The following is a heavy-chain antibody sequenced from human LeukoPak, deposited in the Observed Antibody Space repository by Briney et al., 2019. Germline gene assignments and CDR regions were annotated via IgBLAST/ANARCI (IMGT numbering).Heavy chain of an antibody. D-gene: IGHD4/OR15-4a*01. CDR1: GGSFSGYY. Sequence: PSETLSLTCAVYGGSFSGYYWSWIRQPPGKGLEWIGEINHSGRTNYNPSLKSRVTISVDTSKNQFSLKLSSVTAADTAVYYCARQNYGAAPLRYWGQGTLVTVSS. J-gene: IGHJ4*02. V-gene: IGHV4-34*01. CDR2: INHSGRT. CDR3: ARQNYGAAPLRY.